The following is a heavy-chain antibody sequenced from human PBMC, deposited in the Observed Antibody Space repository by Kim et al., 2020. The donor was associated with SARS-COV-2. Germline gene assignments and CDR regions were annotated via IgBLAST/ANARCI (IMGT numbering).Heavy chain of an antibody. V-gene: IGHV3-30*18. CDR2: ISYDGSNK. CDR1: GFTFSSYG. J-gene: IGHJ4*01. D-gene: IGHD1-26*01. CDR3: AKDREWELLPGGIFDY. Sequence: GGSLRLSCAASGFTFSSYGMHWVRQAPGKGLEWVAVISYDGSNKYYADSVKGRFTISRDNSKNTLYLQMNSLRAEDTAVYYCAKDREWELLPGGIFDYWG.